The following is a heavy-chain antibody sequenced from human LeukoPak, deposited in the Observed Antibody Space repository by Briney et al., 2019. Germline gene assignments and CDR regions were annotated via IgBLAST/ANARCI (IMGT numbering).Heavy chain of an antibody. CDR1: GGTFSSYA. J-gene: IGHJ5*02. D-gene: IGHD3-3*01. V-gene: IGHV1-2*02. CDR3: ARNFGDFWSGNDYNWFAP. Sequence: ASVKVSCKASGGTFSSYAISWVRQAPGQGLEWMGWINPNNGGTNYAQKFQGRVTMTRDTSISTAYMELSRLTPDDTAVYYCARNFGDFWSGNDYNWFAPWGQGTLVTVSS. CDR2: INPNNGGT.